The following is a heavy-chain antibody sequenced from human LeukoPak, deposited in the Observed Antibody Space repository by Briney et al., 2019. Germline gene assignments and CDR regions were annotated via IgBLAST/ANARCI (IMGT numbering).Heavy chain of an antibody. D-gene: IGHD2-21*02. CDR2: ISSSSSYT. V-gene: IGHV3-11*05. Sequence: GGSLRLSCAASGFTFSDYYMSWIRQAPGKGLEWVSYISSSSSYTNYADSVKGRFTISRDNAKNSLYLQMNSLRAEDTAVYYCARVGGPYCGGDCYLYCFDYWGQGTLVTVSS. CDR1: GFTFSDYY. CDR3: ARVGGPYCGGDCYLYCFDY. J-gene: IGHJ4*02.